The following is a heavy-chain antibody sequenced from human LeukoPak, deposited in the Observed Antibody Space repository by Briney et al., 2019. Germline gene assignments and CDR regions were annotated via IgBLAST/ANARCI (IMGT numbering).Heavy chain of an antibody. CDR3: ARDPYSGSYGNYYYYYMDV. D-gene: IGHD1-26*01. CDR1: GFTFSNYN. J-gene: IGHJ6*03. Sequence: GGSLRPSCAASGFTFSNYNMNWVRQAPGKGLEWISSITSTSSYIYYADSVRGRFTISRDNAKNSLYLQMHSLRAEDTALYFCARDPYSGSYGNYYYYYMDVWGKGTTVTISS. V-gene: IGHV3-21*01. CDR2: ITSTSSYI.